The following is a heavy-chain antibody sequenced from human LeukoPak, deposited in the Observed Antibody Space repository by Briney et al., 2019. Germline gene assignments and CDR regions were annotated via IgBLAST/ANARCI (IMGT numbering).Heavy chain of an antibody. CDR1: GGSISSGGYS. Sequence: TLSLTCAVSGGSISSGGYSWSWIRQPPGKGLEWIGYIYHSGSTYYNPSLKSRVTISVDRSKNRFSLKLSSVTAADTAVYYCARARQFTMVRGVITYYFDYWGQGTLVTVSS. J-gene: IGHJ4*02. CDR3: ARARQFTMVRGVITYYFDY. D-gene: IGHD3-10*01. CDR2: IYHSGST. V-gene: IGHV4-30-2*01.